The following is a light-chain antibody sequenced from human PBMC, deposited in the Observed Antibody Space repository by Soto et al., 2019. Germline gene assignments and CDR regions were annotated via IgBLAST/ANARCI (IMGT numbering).Light chain of an antibody. CDR1: QSVSSSY. Sequence: EIVLTQSPGTLSLSPGERATLSCRASQSVSSSYLAWYQQKPGQAPRLLIYGASSRATGIPDRFRDSESEKDLTLTLNRRAPEEFAVYCSQQYGSSPPYTFGQGTKREIK. V-gene: IGKV3-20*01. J-gene: IGKJ2*01. CDR2: GAS. CDR3: QQYGSSPPYT.